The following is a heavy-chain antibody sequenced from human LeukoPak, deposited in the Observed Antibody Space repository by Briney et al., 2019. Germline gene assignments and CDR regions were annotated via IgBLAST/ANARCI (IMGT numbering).Heavy chain of an antibody. D-gene: IGHD3-22*01. V-gene: IGHV3-30*02. CDR2: IWYDGSIK. CDR1: GFTFSSYG. CDR3: ARGHYYDSSGYYPH. Sequence: GGSLRLSCAASGFTFSSYGMHWVRQAPGKGLEWVTIIWYDGSIKYYADSVKGRFTISRDNSKNTLYLQMNSLRAEDTAVYYCARGHYYDSSGYYPHWGQGTLVTVSS. J-gene: IGHJ4*02.